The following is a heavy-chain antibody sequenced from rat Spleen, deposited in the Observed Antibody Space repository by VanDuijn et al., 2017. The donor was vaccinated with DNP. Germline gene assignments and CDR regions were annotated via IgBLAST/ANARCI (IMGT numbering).Heavy chain of an antibody. Sequence: EVQLVESGGGLVQPGRSLKLSCAASGFTFNNYWMTWIRQVPGKGLEWVASIYNSGGSTYYRDSVKGRFTISRDNAKSILYLQMNSLRSEDTATYYCARATYYYSSWAMDAWGQGTSVTVSS. V-gene: IGHV5-31*01. CDR3: ARATYYYSSWAMDA. D-gene: IGHD1-2*01. CDR2: IYNSGGST. CDR1: GFTFNNYW. J-gene: IGHJ4*01.